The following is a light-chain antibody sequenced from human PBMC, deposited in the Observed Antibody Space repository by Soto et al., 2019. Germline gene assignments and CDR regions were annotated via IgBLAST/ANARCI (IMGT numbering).Light chain of an antibody. CDR1: SSDVGGYNY. Sequence: QSVLTQPASVSGSPGQSITISCTWTSSDVGGYNYVSWYQQHPGKAPKLMIDEVSNRPSGVSDRFSGSRSGNTASLTISGLQAEDESDYYCISYTSSSTWVFGGGTKLTVL. CDR3: ISYTSSSTWV. CDR2: EVS. J-gene: IGLJ3*02. V-gene: IGLV2-14*01.